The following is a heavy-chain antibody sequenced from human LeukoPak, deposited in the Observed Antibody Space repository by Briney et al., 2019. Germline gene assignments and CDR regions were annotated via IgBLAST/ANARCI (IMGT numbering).Heavy chain of an antibody. CDR3: ARDGAYYYDSSGYPLYYYYYYMDV. CDR1: ENSITSDYY. Sequence: SETLSLTCTVSENSITSDYYWAWIRQPPGKGLEWIGSIYNSGSTYYNPSLKSRVTTSVDTSKNQFSLKLSSVTAADTAVYYCARDGAYYYDSSGYPLYYYYYYMDVWGKGTTVIVSS. J-gene: IGHJ6*03. V-gene: IGHV4-38-2*02. CDR2: IYNSGST. D-gene: IGHD3-22*01.